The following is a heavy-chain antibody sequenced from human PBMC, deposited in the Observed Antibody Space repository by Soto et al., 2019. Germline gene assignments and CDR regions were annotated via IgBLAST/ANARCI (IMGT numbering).Heavy chain of an antibody. V-gene: IGHV1-46*01. J-gene: IGHJ4*01. CDR3: ARPTVVGATVRYFFDY. Sequence: ASVKVSCKASGYTFTSYYIHWVLQAPGEGLEWMGVINPGGGSTNYAQKFKGRVTMTRDTSTSTVYMELSSLTSEDTAVYYCARPTVVGATVRYFFDYWGQGTLVTVSS. CDR2: INPGGGST. D-gene: IGHD1-26*01. CDR1: GYTFTSYY.